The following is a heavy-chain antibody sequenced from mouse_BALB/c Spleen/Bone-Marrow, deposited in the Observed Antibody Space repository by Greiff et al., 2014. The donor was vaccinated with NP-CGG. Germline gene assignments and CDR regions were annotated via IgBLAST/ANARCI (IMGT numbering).Heavy chain of an antibody. D-gene: IGHD1-1*01. V-gene: IGHV14-3*02. CDR2: IDPANGNT. CDR3: ANYYYGSHFDY. CDR1: GFNIKDTY. J-gene: IGHJ2*01. Sequence: EVKLMESGAALAKPGASVKLSCTASGFNIKDTYMHWVKQRPEQGLEWIGRIDPANGNTKYDPKFQGKATITADTSSNTAYLQLSSLTSEDTAVYYCANYYYGSHFDYWGQGTTLTVSS.